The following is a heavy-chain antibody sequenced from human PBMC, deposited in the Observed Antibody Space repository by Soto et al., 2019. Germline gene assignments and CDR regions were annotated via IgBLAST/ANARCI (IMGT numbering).Heavy chain of an antibody. Sequence: QVQLVESGGGVVQPGRSLRLSCAASGFTFSSYGMHWVRQAPGKGLEWVAVISYDGSNKYYADYVMGRFTISRDNSKNTLYLQMNSLRAEDTAVYYCAKDDYYDSSGSRSFGSFDYWGQGTLVTVSS. CDR2: ISYDGSNK. D-gene: IGHD3-22*01. V-gene: IGHV3-30*18. J-gene: IGHJ4*02. CDR1: GFTFSSYG. CDR3: AKDDYYDSSGSRSFGSFDY.